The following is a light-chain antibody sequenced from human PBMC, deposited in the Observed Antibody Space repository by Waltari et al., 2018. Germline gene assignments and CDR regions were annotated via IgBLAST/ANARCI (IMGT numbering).Light chain of an antibody. CDR3: SSYSSSTTRV. Sequence: QSALTQPASVSGSPGQSVSISCTGTSSDFGAYKYVSWYQQHPGKAPKLIIYDVSDRPSGVSDRFSGSKSGNTASLIISWLQAEDEADYYCSSYSSSTTRVFGGGTKLTVL. CDR2: DVS. J-gene: IGLJ3*02. V-gene: IGLV2-14*03. CDR1: SSDFGAYKY.